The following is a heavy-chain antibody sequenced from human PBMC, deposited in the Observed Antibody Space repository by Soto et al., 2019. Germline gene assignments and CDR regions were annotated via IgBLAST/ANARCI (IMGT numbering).Heavy chain of an antibody. J-gene: IGHJ6*02. CDR2: ISDDGSNK. CDR1: GLTFSSSA. V-gene: IGHV3-30*03. Sequence: QVQLVESGGGVVQPGRSLRLSCAASGLTFSSSAMHWVRQAPGKGLEWVALISDDGSNKYYVDSVKGRFTISRDNSNNTLELQVNRLREEDTAVYYCAAERTSYFYGMDVWGQGTTVTVSS. CDR3: AAERTSYFYGMDV.